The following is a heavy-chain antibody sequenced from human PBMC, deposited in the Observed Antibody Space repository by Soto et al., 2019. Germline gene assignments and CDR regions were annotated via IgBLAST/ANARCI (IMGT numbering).Heavy chain of an antibody. CDR3: ARTPTGTPADYYYYYMDV. J-gene: IGHJ6*03. Sequence: ASVKVSCKASGYTFTNYGISWVRQAPGQGLEWMGWISGYNGNTNYAQKLQGRVTMTTDTSTDTAYMELRSLRSDDRAVYYCARTPTGTPADYYYYYMDVWGKGTTVTVSS. V-gene: IGHV1-18*01. CDR1: GYTFTNYG. D-gene: IGHD1-1*01. CDR2: ISGYNGNT.